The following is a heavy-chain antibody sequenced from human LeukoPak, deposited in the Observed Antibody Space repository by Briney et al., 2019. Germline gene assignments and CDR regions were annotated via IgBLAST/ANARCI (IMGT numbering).Heavy chain of an antibody. J-gene: IGHJ4*02. D-gene: IGHD3-10*01. CDR2: IWYDESNK. V-gene: IGHV3-33*01. CDR3: ATDQMYYYGSRSYSPFNH. Sequence: GGSLRLSCAASGFSSYGMHWVRQAPGKGLEWVAVIWYDESNKYYADSVKGRFTISRDNSRNTLYLQMNSLRAEDTAVYYCATDQMYYYGSRSYSPFNHWGQGTLVTVSS. CDR1: GFSSYG.